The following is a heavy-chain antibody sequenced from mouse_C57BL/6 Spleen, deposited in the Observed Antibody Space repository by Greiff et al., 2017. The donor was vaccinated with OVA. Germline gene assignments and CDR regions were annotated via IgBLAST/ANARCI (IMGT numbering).Heavy chain of an antibody. CDR1: GFSFNTYA. Sequence: EVKLMESGGGLVQPKGSLKLSCAASGFSFNTYAMNWVRQAPGKGLEWVARIRSKSNNYATYYADSVKDRFTISRDDSESMLYLQMNNLKTEDTAMYYCVRHGDGYYLYYAMDYWGQGTSVTVSS. D-gene: IGHD2-3*01. J-gene: IGHJ4*01. CDR2: IRSKSNNYAT. CDR3: VRHGDGYYLYYAMDY. V-gene: IGHV10-1*01.